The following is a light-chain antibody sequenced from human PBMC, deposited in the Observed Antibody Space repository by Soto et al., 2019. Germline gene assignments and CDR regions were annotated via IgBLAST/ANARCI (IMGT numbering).Light chain of an antibody. CDR3: QQYDAPVT. CDR2: AAS. Sequence: EVVMTQSPASLSLSPRERATLSCRSSQSVGSKVAWYQQKTGQAPRLLIYAASSRATGVPARFSGGGSGTEFTLSISSLQSEDSAVYFCQQYDAPVTFGQGTKLDIK. J-gene: IGKJ2*01. V-gene: IGKV3-15*01. CDR1: QSVGSK.